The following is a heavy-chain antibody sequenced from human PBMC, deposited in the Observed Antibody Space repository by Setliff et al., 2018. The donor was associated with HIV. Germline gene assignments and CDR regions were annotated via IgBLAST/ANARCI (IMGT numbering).Heavy chain of an antibody. J-gene: IGHJ5*02. CDR2: IYIEGTT. V-gene: IGHV3-53*01. Sequence: PGGSLRLSCAVSGFTVTGAYMAWVRQTPGKGLQWVAVIYIEGTTYYADSVKGRFTISRDSAGNTLHLQMNSLRADDTAIYYCAGGFGKSWSLGPWGQGTLVTVSS. CDR1: GFTVTGAY. CDR3: AGGFGKSWSLGP. D-gene: IGHD3-10*01.